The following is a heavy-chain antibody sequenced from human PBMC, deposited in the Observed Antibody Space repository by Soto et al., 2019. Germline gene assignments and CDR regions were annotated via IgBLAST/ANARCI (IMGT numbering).Heavy chain of an antibody. V-gene: IGHV3-48*04. Sequence: GGVMRLSCAASGVTFSVHSLSWIRQAPGKGLEGISYITGSGVTMYAESEKGGFTISRDNAKNSLYLQMDSLRAEDTAVYYCARDGGASTFDFHSWGQGTLVTVSS. D-gene: IGHD3-16*01. CDR2: ITGSGVTM. CDR3: ARDGGASTFDFHS. J-gene: IGHJ4*02. CDR1: GVTFSVHS.